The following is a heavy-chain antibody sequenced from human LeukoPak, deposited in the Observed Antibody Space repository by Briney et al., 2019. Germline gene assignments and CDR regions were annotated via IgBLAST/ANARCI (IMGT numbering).Heavy chain of an antibody. CDR1: GFTFRDHY. Sequence: KTGGSLRLSCAVSGFTFRDHYMSWIRQAPGKGLEWVSYISSSGSSIYYADSVKGRFTISRDNAKNSLYLQMNSLRAEDTAVYYCARVFSGSGRQYYFYYMDVWGKGTTVTISS. V-gene: IGHV3-11*04. CDR2: ISSSGSSI. D-gene: IGHD3-10*01. J-gene: IGHJ6*03. CDR3: ARVFSGSGRQYYFYYMDV.